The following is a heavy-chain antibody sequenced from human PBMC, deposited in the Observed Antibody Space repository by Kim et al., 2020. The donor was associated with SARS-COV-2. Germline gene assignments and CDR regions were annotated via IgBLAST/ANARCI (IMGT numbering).Heavy chain of an antibody. Sequence: GGSLRLSCAASGFTFSSYAMHWVRQAPGKGLEWVAVISYDGSNKYYADSVKGRFTISRDNSKNTLYLQMNRLRAEDTAVYYCARAEGDYWGQGTLVTVSS. CDR1: GFTFSSYA. J-gene: IGHJ4*02. CDR3: ARAEGDY. V-gene: IGHV3-30*04. CDR2: ISYDGSNK.